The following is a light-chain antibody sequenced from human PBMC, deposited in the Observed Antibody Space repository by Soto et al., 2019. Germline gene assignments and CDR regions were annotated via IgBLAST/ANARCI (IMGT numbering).Light chain of an antibody. CDR1: ISDVGGYEY. CDR2: EVS. J-gene: IGLJ1*01. Sequence: QSALAQPASVSGSPGQSLAISCTGDISDVGGYEYVSWYQQHPDKAPKPLIYEVSNRPSGVSVRFSGSKSGNTASLTISGLQAEDEAAYYCSSYTSSTTLGVFGTGTKVTVL. CDR3: SSYTSSTTLGV. V-gene: IGLV2-14*01.